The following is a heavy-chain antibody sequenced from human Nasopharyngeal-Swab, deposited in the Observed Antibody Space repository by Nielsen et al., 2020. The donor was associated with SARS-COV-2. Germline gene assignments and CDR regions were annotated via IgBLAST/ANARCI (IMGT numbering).Heavy chain of an antibody. V-gene: IGHV4-59*01. D-gene: IGHD3-10*01. CDR2: IYYSGST. Sequence: SETLSLTCTVSGGSISSYYWSWIRQPPGQGLEWIGYIYYSGSTNYNPSLKSRVTISVDTSKNQFSLKLSPVTAADTAVYYCGRGFEYGSGSYYRTYYYYYMDVWGKGTTVTVSS. J-gene: IGHJ6*03. CDR1: GGSISSYY. CDR3: GRGFEYGSGSYYRTYYYYYMDV.